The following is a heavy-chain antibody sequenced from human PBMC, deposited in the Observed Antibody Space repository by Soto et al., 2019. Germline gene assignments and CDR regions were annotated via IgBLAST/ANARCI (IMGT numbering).Heavy chain of an antibody. CDR3: ARGYRDYFYYYMDV. CDR2: IIPIFGTT. Sequence: GASVKVSCKASGGTFSSYAISWVRQAPGQGLEWMGGIIPIFGTTNYAQKFQGRVTITANESMSTAYMELSSLRSEDTAVYYCARGYRDYFYYYMDVWGKGTTVTVSS. V-gene: IGHV1-69*13. D-gene: IGHD4-4*01. CDR1: GGTFSSYA. J-gene: IGHJ6*03.